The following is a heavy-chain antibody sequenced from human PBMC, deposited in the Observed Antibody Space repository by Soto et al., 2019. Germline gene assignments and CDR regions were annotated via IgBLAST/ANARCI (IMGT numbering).Heavy chain of an antibody. CDR1: GGSISSGNYY. D-gene: IGHD3-9*01. CDR2: IYYSGST. J-gene: IGHJ5*02. Sequence: SETLSLTCTVSGGSISSGNYYWSWSRQPPGKGLEWIGYIYYSGSTYYNPSLKSRVTISVDTSKNQLSLKLSSVTAADAAVYYCARDGPYYDILPGYRYWFDPWGQGTLVTVSS. V-gene: IGHV4-30-4*01. CDR3: ARDGPYYDILPGYRYWFDP.